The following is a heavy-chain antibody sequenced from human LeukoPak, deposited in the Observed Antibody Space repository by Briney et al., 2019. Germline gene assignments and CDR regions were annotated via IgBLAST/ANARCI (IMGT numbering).Heavy chain of an antibody. J-gene: IGHJ4*02. CDR3: ARVMGQLPRDAFDI. V-gene: IGHV4-59*01. D-gene: IGHD6-6*01. CDR1: GASISSYY. Sequence: PSETLSLTCTVSGASISSYYWTWIRQPPGKGLEWIGYIYYSGSTDYNPSLQSRVTISVDTSKNQFSLKLNSVTAADTAVYYCARVMGQLPRDAFDIWGQGTLVTVSS. CDR2: IYYSGST.